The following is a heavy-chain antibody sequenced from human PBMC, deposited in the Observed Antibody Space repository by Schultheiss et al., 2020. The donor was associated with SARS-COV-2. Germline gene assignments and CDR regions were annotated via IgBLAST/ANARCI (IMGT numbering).Heavy chain of an antibody. Sequence: SETLSLTCAVYGGSFSGYYWSWIRQPAGKGLEWIGRIYTSGSTNYNPSLKSRVTMSVDTSKNQFSLKLSSVTAADTAVYYCARDLRSIAASLYFDLWGRGTLVTVSS. CDR2: IYTSGST. J-gene: IGHJ2*01. D-gene: IGHD6-6*01. V-gene: IGHV4-4*07. CDR1: GGSFSGYY. CDR3: ARDLRSIAASLYFDL.